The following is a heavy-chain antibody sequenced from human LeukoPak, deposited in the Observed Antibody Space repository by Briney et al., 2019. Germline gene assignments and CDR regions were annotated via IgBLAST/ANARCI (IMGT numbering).Heavy chain of an antibody. V-gene: IGHV4-39*07. CDR1: GGSISSSSYY. D-gene: IGHD3-3*01. Sequence: SETLSLTCTVSGGSISSSSYYWGWIRQPPGKGLEWIGSIYYSGSTYYNPSLKSRVTISVDTSKNQFSLKLSSVTAADTAVYYCARGSADHGLADYWGQGTLVTVSS. CDR3: ARGSADHGLADY. J-gene: IGHJ4*02. CDR2: IYYSGST.